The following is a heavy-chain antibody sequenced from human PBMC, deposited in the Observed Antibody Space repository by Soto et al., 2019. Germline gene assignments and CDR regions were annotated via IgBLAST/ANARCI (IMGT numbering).Heavy chain of an antibody. J-gene: IGHJ5*02. CDR3: VPYPYGSGSYRTA. D-gene: IGHD3-10*01. V-gene: IGHV4-39*01. CDR2: IYYSGST. Sequence: SETLSLTCTVAGGSVSSGSCYWTWIRQPPGKGLEWIGNIYYSGSTYYNPSLKSRVTISVDTSKNQFSLKLSSVTAADTAVYYCVPYPYGSGSYRTAWGQGTLVTVSS. CDR1: GGSVSSGSCY.